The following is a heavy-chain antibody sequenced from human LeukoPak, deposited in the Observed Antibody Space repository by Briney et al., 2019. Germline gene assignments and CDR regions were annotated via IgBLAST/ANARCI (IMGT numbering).Heavy chain of an antibody. CDR1: GFTFSSYG. CDR2: ISYDGSNK. Sequence: GGSLRLSCAASGFTFSSYGMHWVRQAPGKGLEWVAVISYDGSNKYYADSVEGRFTISRDSSKNTLYLQMNSLRAEDTAVYYCAKDLDSSGYYYGDDYWGQGTLVTVSS. J-gene: IGHJ4*02. D-gene: IGHD3-22*01. V-gene: IGHV3-30*18. CDR3: AKDLDSSGYYYGDDY.